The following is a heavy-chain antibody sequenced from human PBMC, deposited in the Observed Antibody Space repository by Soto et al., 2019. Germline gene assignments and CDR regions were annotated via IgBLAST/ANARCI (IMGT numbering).Heavy chain of an antibody. Sequence: SETLSLTCTVSGGSVSSATSYWGWIRQPPGKGLEWIGSLYYSGNTNYNPSLKSRVAISVDASKNQFSLKLSSVTAADTAVYYCARDRGGVASNWFDPWGQGTLVTVSS. J-gene: IGHJ5*02. D-gene: IGHD3-10*01. CDR1: GGSVSSATSY. CDR2: LYYSGNT. CDR3: ARDRGGVASNWFDP. V-gene: IGHV4-61*01.